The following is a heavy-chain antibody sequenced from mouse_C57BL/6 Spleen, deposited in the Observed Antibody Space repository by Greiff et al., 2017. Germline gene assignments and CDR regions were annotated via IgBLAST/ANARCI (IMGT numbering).Heavy chain of an antibody. CDR1: GFYLTSYG. CDR2: IWSGGST. J-gene: IGHJ4*01. CDR3: ARKGSKGYAMDY. Sequence: QVQLKQSGPGLVQPSQSLSITCTVSGFYLTSYGVHWVRQSPGQGLEWLGVIWSGGSTDYNAAFISSLGISKDNSKCKVYFKKSSLQADDPAKYYVARKGSKGYAMDYWGQGTSLTVSS. D-gene: IGHD1-3*01. V-gene: IGHV2-2*01.